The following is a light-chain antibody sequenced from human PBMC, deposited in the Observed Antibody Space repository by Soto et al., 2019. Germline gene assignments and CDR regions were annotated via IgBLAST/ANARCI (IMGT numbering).Light chain of an antibody. CDR2: DVS. J-gene: IGKJ4*01. CDR1: QSVTSS. Sequence: EIVLTQSPGTLSLSPGARATLSCRASQSVTSSLAWFQQKPGQAPRLLIYDVSRRATAIPARFSGSGSGTDFTLTISSLEPEDFAVYYCQQRTSWPTFGGGTKVDIK. V-gene: IGKV3-11*01. CDR3: QQRTSWPT.